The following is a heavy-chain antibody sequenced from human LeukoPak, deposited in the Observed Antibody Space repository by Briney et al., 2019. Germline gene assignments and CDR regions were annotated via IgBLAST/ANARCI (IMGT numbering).Heavy chain of an antibody. D-gene: IGHD1-26*01. CDR1: GGSIRTDGSF. CDR3: ARLFTRAWEYRYGMDV. V-gene: IGHV4-39*02. CDR2: IYIDGIT. Sequence: SETLSPTCTVSGGSIRTDGSFWAWIRQPPGKGLEWIGSIYIDGITHYNSSLRSRVTLSIDTSKNHFSLRLTSVTAADTAVFYCARLFTRAWEYRYGMDVWGQGTAVTVSS. J-gene: IGHJ6*02.